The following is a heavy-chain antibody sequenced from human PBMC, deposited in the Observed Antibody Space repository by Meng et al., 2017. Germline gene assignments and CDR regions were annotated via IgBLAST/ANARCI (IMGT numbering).Heavy chain of an antibody. D-gene: IGHD3-9*01. Sequence: GAEVKKPGASWKVSCKASGYTFTGYYMHWVRQAPGQGLEWMGWINPNSGGTNYAQKFQGRVTMTRDTSISTAYMELSRLRSDDTAVYYCATFRYFDWLLFNYWGQGTLVTVSS. CDR3: ATFRYFDWLLFNY. CDR2: INPNSGGT. CDR1: GYTFTGYY. J-gene: IGHJ4*02. V-gene: IGHV1-2*02.